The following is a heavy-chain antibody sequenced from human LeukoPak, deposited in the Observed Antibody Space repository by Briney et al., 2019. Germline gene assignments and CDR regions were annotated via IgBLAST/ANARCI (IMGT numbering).Heavy chain of an antibody. Sequence: GGSLRLSCAASGFTFSSYSMNWVRQAPGKGLEWVSSISSSSSYVYYADSVKGRFTISRDNAKNSLYLQMNSLRAEDTAVCYCARGRGSGGSYLHVPFDYWGQGTLVTVSS. CDR2: ISSSSSYV. D-gene: IGHD2-15*01. J-gene: IGHJ4*02. V-gene: IGHV3-21*01. CDR3: ARGRGSGGSYLHVPFDY. CDR1: GFTFSSYS.